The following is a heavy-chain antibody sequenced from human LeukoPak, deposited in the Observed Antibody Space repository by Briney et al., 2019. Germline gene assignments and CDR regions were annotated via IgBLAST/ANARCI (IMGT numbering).Heavy chain of an antibody. J-gene: IGHJ3*02. V-gene: IGHV3-20*01. CDR3: ARDGPRIVGIELDI. CDR2: INWNGGST. CDR1: GFTFDDYG. D-gene: IGHD1-26*01. Sequence: GGSLRLSCAASGFTFDDYGTSWVRQAPGKGLEWVSGINWNGGSTGYADSVKGRYTISRDNAKNSLYLQMNSLRAEDAALYHCARDGPRIVGIELDIWGQGTMVTVSS.